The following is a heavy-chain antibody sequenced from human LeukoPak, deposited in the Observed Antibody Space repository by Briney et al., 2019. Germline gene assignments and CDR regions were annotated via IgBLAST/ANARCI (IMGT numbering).Heavy chain of an antibody. Sequence: GGSLRLSCTASGFTYGEYAMSWVRQAPGKGLEWGSAISGSGGSTYCADSVKGRFTISRDNSKNTLYLQMNSLRDEDTAVYYCGRGLGAGGGPYYYGMDVWGQGTTVTVSS. CDR1: GFTYGEYA. D-gene: IGHD3-16*01. J-gene: IGHJ6*02. CDR2: ISGSGGST. CDR3: GRGLGAGGGPYYYGMDV. V-gene: IGHV3-23*01.